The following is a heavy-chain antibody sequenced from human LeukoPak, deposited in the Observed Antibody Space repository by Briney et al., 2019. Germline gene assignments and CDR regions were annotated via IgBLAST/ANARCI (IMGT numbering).Heavy chain of an antibody. CDR1: GFSLSAYG. CDR3: ARSQSSSLIDY. V-gene: IGHV3-33*01. CDR2: IWYDGTSK. Sequence: GGSLRLSCAASGFSLSAYGVHWVRQAPGKGLEWVAVIWYDGTSKDYADSVKGRFTFSRDNSKNTLYLQMNSLTVEDTAVYYCARSQSSSLIDYWGQGTQVTVSS. J-gene: IGHJ4*02. D-gene: IGHD6-13*01.